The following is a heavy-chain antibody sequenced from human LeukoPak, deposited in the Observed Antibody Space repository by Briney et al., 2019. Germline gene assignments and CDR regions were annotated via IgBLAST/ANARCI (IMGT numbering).Heavy chain of an antibody. J-gene: IGHJ4*02. D-gene: IGHD6-19*01. Sequence: PSETLSLTSSAYAASTSARYWSWIPPSQGRTRTWIVHIYNGGRTKYNTPLTSRATIPVHTTKTPYPLRRTSVTAADTVIYYCAQTTGWRGFDFWRARALVTVSS. CDR3: AQTTGWRGFDF. CDR1: AASTSARY. V-gene: IGHV4-4*09. CDR2: IYNGGRT.